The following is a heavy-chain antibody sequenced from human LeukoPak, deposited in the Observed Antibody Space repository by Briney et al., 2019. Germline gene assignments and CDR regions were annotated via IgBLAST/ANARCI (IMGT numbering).Heavy chain of an antibody. CDR1: GGTFSSYA. D-gene: IGHD3-22*01. J-gene: IGHJ3*02. Sequence: GSSVKVSCKASGGTFSSYAISWVRQAPGQGLEWMGGIIPIFGTANYAQKFQGRVTITTDGSTSTAYMELSSLRSEDTAVYYCARPRPPDSYDSSAALDDAFDIWGHGTMVTVSS. V-gene: IGHV1-69*05. CDR2: IIPIFGTA. CDR3: ARPRPPDSYDSSAALDDAFDI.